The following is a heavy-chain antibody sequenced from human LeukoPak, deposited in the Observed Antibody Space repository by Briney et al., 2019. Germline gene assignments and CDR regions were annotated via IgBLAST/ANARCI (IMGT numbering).Heavy chain of an antibody. J-gene: IGHJ4*02. CDR2: IIPIFGTA. CDR1: GGTFSSYA. D-gene: IGHD3-16*02. Sequence: SVKVSCKASGGTFSSYAISWVRQAPGQGLEWMGGIIPIFGTANYAQKFQGRVTLTADESTSTAYMELSSLRSEDTAVYYCARDDDYDYVWGSYRYEYWGQGTLVTVSS. CDR3: ARDDDYDYVWGSYRYEY. V-gene: IGHV1-69*01.